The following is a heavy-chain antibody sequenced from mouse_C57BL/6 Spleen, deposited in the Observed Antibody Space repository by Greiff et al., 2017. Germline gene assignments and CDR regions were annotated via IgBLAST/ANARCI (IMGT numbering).Heavy chain of an antibody. D-gene: IGHD2-2*01. CDR1: GYTFTSYW. Sequence: QVQLQQPGAELVRPGSSVKLSCKASGYTFTSYWMDWVKQRPGQGLEWIGNIYPSDSATHYNQKFKDKATLTVDKSSSTAYMQISSLTSEDSAVYYCAREGLRGDYAMDYWGQGTSLTVSS. J-gene: IGHJ4*01. CDR3: AREGLRGDYAMDY. V-gene: IGHV1-61*01. CDR2: IYPSDSAT.